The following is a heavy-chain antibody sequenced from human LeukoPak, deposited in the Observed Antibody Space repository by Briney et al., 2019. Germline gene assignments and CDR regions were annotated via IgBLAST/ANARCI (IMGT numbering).Heavy chain of an antibody. Sequence: SETLSLTCAVYGGSFSGYYWSWIRQPPGKGLEWIGEINHSGSTNYNPSLKSRVTISADTSKNQFSLKLSSVTAADTAVYYCARGSGRITMLRGVIIPGYFQHWGQGTLLTVSS. J-gene: IGHJ1*01. D-gene: IGHD3-10*01. V-gene: IGHV4-34*01. CDR1: GGSFSGYY. CDR2: INHSGST. CDR3: ARGSGRITMLRGVIIPGYFQH.